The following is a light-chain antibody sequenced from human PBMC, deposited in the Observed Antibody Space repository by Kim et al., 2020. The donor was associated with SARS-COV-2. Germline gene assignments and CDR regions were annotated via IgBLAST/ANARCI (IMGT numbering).Light chain of an antibody. J-gene: IGLJ2*01. CDR2: EGN. V-gene: IGLV6-57*02. CDR1: TANIAVKY. Sequence: KRVTISCTSSTANIAVKYVQWYNLRLRRAPPTLIYEGNKRPPGVPDQCSCSIDRCTTAASLTISVLTGEDEADYCCQSYDSRNRVVFGGGTQLTVL. CDR3: QSYDSRNRVV.